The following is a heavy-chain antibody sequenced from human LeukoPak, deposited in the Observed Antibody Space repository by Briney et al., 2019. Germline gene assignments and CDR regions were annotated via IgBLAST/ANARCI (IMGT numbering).Heavy chain of an antibody. J-gene: IGHJ4*02. D-gene: IGHD3-22*01. CDR2: IWDDGSNK. CDR1: GFTFSSYG. V-gene: IGHV3-33*01. CDR3: ARERSYYYDSSGYYMDY. Sequence: GGSLRLSCAASGFTFSSYGMDWVRQAPGKGLEWVAVIWDDGSNKYYADSVKGRFTISRDNSKNTLYLQMNSLRAEDTAVYYCARERSYYYDSSGYYMDYWGQGTLVTVSS.